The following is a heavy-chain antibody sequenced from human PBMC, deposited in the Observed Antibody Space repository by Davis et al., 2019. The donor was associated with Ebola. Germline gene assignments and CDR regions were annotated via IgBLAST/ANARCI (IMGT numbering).Heavy chain of an antibody. CDR1: GYTFSTYA. V-gene: IGHV1-3*01. CDR2: INGGNDNT. J-gene: IGHJ4*02. CDR3: ARDGGTWSGFYGLLDY. Sequence: AASVKVSCKASGYTFSTYAMHWVRQAPGQRLEWMGWINGGNDNTKYSQKFQGRVTITRDTSATTAYIELSSLRSEDTAVYYCARDGGTWSGFYGLLDYWGQGTLVTVSS. D-gene: IGHD3-3*01.